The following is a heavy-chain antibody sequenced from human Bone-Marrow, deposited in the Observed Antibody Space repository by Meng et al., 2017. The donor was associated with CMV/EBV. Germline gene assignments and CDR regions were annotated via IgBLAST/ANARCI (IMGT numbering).Heavy chain of an antibody. CDR2: IRSGGLDK. CDR1: GFAFGDYG. J-gene: IGHJ4*03. V-gene: IGHV3-30*02. D-gene: IGHD6-6*01. CDR3: AKEEYSISVGLDY. Sequence: GESLKISCAASGFAFGDYGMHWVRQSPGRGLERVAFIRSGGLDKFYAGSVSGRFTVSRDDFKKTLHLQMNSLRTEDTATYYCAKEEYSISVGLDYWGQGTPVTVSS.